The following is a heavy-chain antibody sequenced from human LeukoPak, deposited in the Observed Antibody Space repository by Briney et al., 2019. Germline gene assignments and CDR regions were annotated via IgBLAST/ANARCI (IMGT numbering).Heavy chain of an antibody. V-gene: IGHV1-3*01. J-gene: IGHJ4*02. CDR2: MNGGNGNT. CDR1: GYIFTDYA. CDR3: ARMAGDTSGYNPIDY. Sequence: GASVKVSCKASGYIFTDYAIHWLRQAPGQRPEWMGWMNGGNGNTKYSQKFQGRITLIRDTSAATAYMELSSLRSDDTAVYYCARMAGDTSGYNPIDYWGQGTLVTVSS. D-gene: IGHD3-22*01.